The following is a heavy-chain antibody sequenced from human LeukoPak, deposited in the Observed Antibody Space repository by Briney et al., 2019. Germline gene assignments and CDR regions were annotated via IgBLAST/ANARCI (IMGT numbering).Heavy chain of an antibody. V-gene: IGHV1-8*02. CDR1: GYTFTSYA. CDR2: MNPNSGNT. D-gene: IGHD6-13*01. J-gene: IGHJ5*02. Sequence: ASVKVSCKASGYTFTSYAMNWVRQAPGQGLEWMGWMNPNSGNTGYAQKFQGRVTMTRNTSISTAYMELSSLRSEDTAVYYCARSRAAAGKNWFDPWGQGTLVTVSS. CDR3: ARSRAAAGKNWFDP.